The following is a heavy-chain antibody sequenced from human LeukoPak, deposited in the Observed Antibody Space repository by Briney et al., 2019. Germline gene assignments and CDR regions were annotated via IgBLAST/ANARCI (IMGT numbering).Heavy chain of an antibody. CDR3: ARRAQLYRGYSGYDKGGFDY. V-gene: IGHV4-4*02. D-gene: IGHD5-12*01. CDR1: GDTLSSSHW. J-gene: IGHJ4*02. CDR2: TYHSGST. Sequence: SGTLSLTCVVSGDTLSSSHWWSWVRPPPGKGLEWIGETYHSGSTDYNPSLKSRVTISVDKSKNQFSLKLISVTAADTAMYYCARRAQLYRGYSGYDKGGFDYWGQGTLVTVSS.